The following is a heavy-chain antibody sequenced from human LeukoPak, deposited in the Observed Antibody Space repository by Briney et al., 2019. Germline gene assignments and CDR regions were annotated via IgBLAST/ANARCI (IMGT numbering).Heavy chain of an antibody. Sequence: GGSLRLSCAASGFTFSSYAMSWVRQTPGKGLEWVSTISGSGGGTYYADSVKGRFTISRDNSKNTLYLQMNSLRAEDTAVYYCARDLNSYDSSASGHWGQGTLVTVSS. CDR1: GFTFSSYA. D-gene: IGHD3-22*01. CDR3: ARDLNSYDSSASGH. CDR2: ISGSGGGT. J-gene: IGHJ4*02. V-gene: IGHV3-23*01.